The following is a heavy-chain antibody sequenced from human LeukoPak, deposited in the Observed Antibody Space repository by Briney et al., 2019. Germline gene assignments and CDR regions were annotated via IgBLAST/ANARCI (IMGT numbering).Heavy chain of an antibody. CDR3: ATDNSYGGGYYYYMDV. D-gene: IGHD5-18*01. J-gene: IGHJ6*03. Sequence: GASVKVSRKASGYTFTSYDINWVRQATGQGLEWMGWMNPNSGNTGYAEKFQGRVTITADTSTDTAYMELSSLRSEDTAVYYCATDNSYGGGYYYYMDVWGKGTTVTVSS. CDR1: GYTFTSYD. CDR2: MNPNSGNT. V-gene: IGHV1-8*02.